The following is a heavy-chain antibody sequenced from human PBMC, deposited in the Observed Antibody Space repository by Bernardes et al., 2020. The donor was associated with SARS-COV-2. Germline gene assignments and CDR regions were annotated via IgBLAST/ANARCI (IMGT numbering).Heavy chain of an antibody. J-gene: IGHJ6*02. CDR1: GFTFSSYW. Sequence: GGSLRLSCAASGFTFSSYWMSWVRQAPGKGLEWVANIKQDGSEKYYVDSVKGRFTISRDNAKNSLYLQMNSLRAEDTAVYYCARDRHSSGSFYYYGMDVWGQGTTVTVSS. V-gene: IGHV3-7*03. CDR3: ARDRHSSGSFYYYGMDV. CDR2: IKQDGSEK. D-gene: IGHD6-19*01.